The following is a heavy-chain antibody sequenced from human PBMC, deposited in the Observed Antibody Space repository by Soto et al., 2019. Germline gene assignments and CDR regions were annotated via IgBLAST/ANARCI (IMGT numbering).Heavy chain of an antibody. Sequence: SETLSLTCTVSGGSISSSPYNWGWIRQPPKKGLEWIGTISCSATTYYNTSLKSRVTMSVDTSKNQFSLKLSSVTAADTAVYYCARHPTGFPNWFDSWGQGTLVTVSS. CDR3: ARHPTGFPNWFDS. CDR1: GGSISSSPYN. D-gene: IGHD1-1*01. CDR2: ISCSATT. J-gene: IGHJ5*01. V-gene: IGHV4-39*01.